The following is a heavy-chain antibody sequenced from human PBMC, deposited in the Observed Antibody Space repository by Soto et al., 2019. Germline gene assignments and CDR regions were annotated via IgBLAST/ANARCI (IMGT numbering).Heavy chain of an antibody. V-gene: IGHV3-23*01. CDR2: ISGSGGST. J-gene: IGHJ4*02. Sequence: GGSLRLSCAASGFTFSSYAMSWVRQAPGKGLEWVSAISGSGGSTYYADSVKGRFTISRDNSKNTLYLQMNSLRAEDTAVYYCARDVSSGYSPFDYWGQGTLVTVSS. CDR1: GFTFSSYA. D-gene: IGHD3-22*01. CDR3: ARDVSSGYSPFDY.